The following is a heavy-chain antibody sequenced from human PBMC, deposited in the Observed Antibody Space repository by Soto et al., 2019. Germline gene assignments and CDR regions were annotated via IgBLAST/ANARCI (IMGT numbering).Heavy chain of an antibody. D-gene: IGHD3-16*01. CDR3: VGAWGVNPVDY. CDR2: ISSAGSAI. V-gene: IGHV3-48*03. Sequence: GGSLRLSCATSGFTFSSFEMNWVRQAPGKGLEWVSYISSAGSAIFYADSVKGRFTISRDNAKNSLFLQMNSLSAEDTALYYCVGAWGVNPVDYWGQGTLVTVSS. J-gene: IGHJ4*02. CDR1: GFTFSSFE.